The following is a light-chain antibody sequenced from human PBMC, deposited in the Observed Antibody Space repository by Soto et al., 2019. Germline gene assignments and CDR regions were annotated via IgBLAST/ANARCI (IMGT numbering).Light chain of an antibody. J-gene: IGLJ1*01. CDR3: AAWDDSLDGLYV. Sequence: HSVLTQPPSASGTPGQRVTISCSGGSSNIGGNTVNWYRQVPGTAPKLLIYSNNQRPSGVPDRLSGSKSGTSASLAISGLQSEDEADYYCAAWDDSLDGLYVFGTGTKVTVL. CDR1: SSNIGGNT. CDR2: SNN. V-gene: IGLV1-44*01.